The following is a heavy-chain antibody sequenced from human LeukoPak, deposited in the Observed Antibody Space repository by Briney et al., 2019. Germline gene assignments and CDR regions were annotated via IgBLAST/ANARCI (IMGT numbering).Heavy chain of an antibody. J-gene: IGHJ3*02. D-gene: IGHD3-10*01. CDR3: ASLTPVNQAFDI. CDR1: GFTFDDYG. V-gene: IGHV3-74*01. Sequence: GGSLRLSCAASGFTFDDYGLSWVRQAPGKGLVWVSRINSDGSSTSYADSVKGRFTISRDNAKNTLYLQMNSLRAEDTAVYYCASLTPVNQAFDIWGQGTMVTVSS. CDR2: INSDGSST.